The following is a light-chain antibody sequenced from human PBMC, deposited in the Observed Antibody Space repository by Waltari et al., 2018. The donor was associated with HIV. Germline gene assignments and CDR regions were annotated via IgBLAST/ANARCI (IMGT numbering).Light chain of an antibody. J-gene: IGLJ2*01. V-gene: IGLV3-21*04. CDR2: YDT. CDR3: QVWDTNTDHVI. CDR1: NIGSKT. Sequence: SYVVSQPPSVSVAPGQTAGITCGGNNIGSKTVHWYAQKPGQAPVLVIYYDTDRPSGIPERFSDSSSGNTATLTITRVEAGDEADYYCQVWDTNTDHVIFGGGTKLTVL.